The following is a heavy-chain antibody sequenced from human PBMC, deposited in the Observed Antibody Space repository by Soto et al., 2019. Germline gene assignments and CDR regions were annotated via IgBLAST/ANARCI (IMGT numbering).Heavy chain of an antibody. CDR1: GFTFSTYA. V-gene: IGHV3-23*01. D-gene: IGHD5-18*01. J-gene: IGHJ4*02. Sequence: GGSLRLSCAASGFTFSTYAMSWVRQAPGKGLEWVSTLSGNGDSTYYADSGKGRFTISRDNSKNTLYLQMNSLRAEDKAVYYCAKDLGYRFGHGLLYWGQGTLVTVSS. CDR3: AKDLGYRFGHGLLY. CDR2: LSGNGDST.